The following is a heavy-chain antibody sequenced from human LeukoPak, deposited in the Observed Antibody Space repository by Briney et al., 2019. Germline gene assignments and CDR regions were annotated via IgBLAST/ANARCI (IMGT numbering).Heavy chain of an antibody. CDR3: ARDSETYYDFWSGYYGSFDY. V-gene: IGHV3-20*04. J-gene: IGHJ4*02. D-gene: IGHD3-3*01. CDR2: INWNGGST. CDR1: GFTFDDYG. Sequence: GGSLRLSCAASGFTFDDYGMSWVRQAPGKGLEWVSGINWNGGSTGYADSVKGRFTISRDNAKNSLYLQMNSLRAEDTAVYYCARDSETYYDFWSGYYGSFDYWGQGTLVTVSS.